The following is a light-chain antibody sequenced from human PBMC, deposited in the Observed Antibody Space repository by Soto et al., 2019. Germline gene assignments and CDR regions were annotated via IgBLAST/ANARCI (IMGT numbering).Light chain of an antibody. V-gene: IGLV1-40*01. Sequence: QLVLTQPPSVSGAPGQRVTISCTGSSSNIGARYDVHWYLQLPGTAPKLLIYANTNRPSGVPDRFSGSKSGTSASLAITGLQAEDEADYYCQSYDTSLSVVFGGGTKVTVL. J-gene: IGLJ2*01. CDR2: ANT. CDR3: QSYDTSLSVV. CDR1: SSNIGARYD.